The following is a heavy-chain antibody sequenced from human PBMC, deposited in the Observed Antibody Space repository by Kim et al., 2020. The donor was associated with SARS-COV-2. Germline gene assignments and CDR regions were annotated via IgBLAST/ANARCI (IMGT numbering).Heavy chain of an antibody. CDR3: ARCVVVHGYRSSWYESGLDG. CDR2: IYYSGST. Sequence: SETLSLTCSVSGGSVSSGTFYWSWIRQPPGKGLEWIGDIYYSGSTNYNPSLKSRVIISLDTSKNQFSLKLSPVTAADTAEYYCARCVVVHGYRSSWYESGLDGWGQGTLVTVSS. D-gene: IGHD6-13*01. CDR1: GGSVSSGTFY. J-gene: IGHJ4*02. V-gene: IGHV4-61*01.